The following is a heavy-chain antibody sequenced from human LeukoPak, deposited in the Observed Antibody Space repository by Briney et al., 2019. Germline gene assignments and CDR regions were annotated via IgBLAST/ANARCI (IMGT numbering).Heavy chain of an antibody. CDR2: IIPIFGTA. D-gene: IGHD7-27*01. CDR1: GGTFSSYA. Sequence: GASVKVSCKASGGTFSSYAISWVRQAPGQGLECMGGIIPIFGTANYAQKFQGRVTITTDESTSTAYMELSSLRSEDTAVYYCARVPLGNRYYYYYYMDVWGKGTTVTVSS. J-gene: IGHJ6*03. V-gene: IGHV1-69*05. CDR3: ARVPLGNRYYYYYYMDV.